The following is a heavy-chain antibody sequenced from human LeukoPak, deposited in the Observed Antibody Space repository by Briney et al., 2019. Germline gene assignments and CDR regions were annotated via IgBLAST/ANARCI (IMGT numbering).Heavy chain of an antibody. Sequence: SDTLSLTCTVSGRSISSYYWSWIRQPRGKGLEWIGYIYYSGSTNYNPSLKSRVTISVDTSKNQFSLKLSSVTAADTAVYYCARVRYFDWFAFDYGGQGTLVTVSS. D-gene: IGHD3-9*01. CDR2: IYYSGST. CDR1: GRSISSYY. J-gene: IGHJ4*02. V-gene: IGHV4-59*07. CDR3: ARVRYFDWFAFDY.